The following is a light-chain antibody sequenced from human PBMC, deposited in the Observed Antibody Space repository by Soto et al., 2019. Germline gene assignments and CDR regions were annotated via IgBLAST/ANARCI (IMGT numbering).Light chain of an antibody. V-gene: IGKV3-15*01. Sequence: EVVRTHSPATLSVSPGERATLSCRASQSVSSNVAWYQQKPGQAPRLLIYSVSTRATGIPARFSGSGSGTEFTLTINSLQSEDFAIYYCQQYNKWPPWTFGQGTKVDNK. CDR1: QSVSSN. CDR3: QQYNKWPPWT. CDR2: SVS. J-gene: IGKJ1*01.